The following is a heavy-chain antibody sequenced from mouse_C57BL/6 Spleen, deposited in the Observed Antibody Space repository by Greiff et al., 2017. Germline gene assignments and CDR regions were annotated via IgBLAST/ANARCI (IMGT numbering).Heavy chain of an antibody. V-gene: IGHV14-4*01. CDR1: GFNIKDDY. D-gene: IGHD1-1*01. CDR3: TTGTTVVPFDY. J-gene: IGHJ2*01. CDR2: IDPENGDT. Sequence: VQLKESGAELVRPGASVKLSCTASGFNIKDDYMPCVKQRPEQGLVWLGWIDPENGDTEYASKFKGKATITADPSSNTAYLQLSSLTSEDTAVYYCTTGTTVVPFDYWGQGTTLTVSA.